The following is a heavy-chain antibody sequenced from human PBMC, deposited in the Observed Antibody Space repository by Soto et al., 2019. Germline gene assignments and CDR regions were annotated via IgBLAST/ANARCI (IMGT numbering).Heavy chain of an antibody. J-gene: IGHJ6*02. V-gene: IGHV4-34*01. D-gene: IGHD6-19*01. CDR1: GGSFSGYY. Sequence: SETLSLTCAVYGGSFSGYYWSWIRQPPGKGLEWTGEINHSGSTNYNPSLKSRVTISVDTSKNQFSLKLSSVTAADTAVYYCARVAAVAGYYYYYGMDVWGQGTTVTVSS. CDR2: INHSGST. CDR3: ARVAAVAGYYYYYGMDV.